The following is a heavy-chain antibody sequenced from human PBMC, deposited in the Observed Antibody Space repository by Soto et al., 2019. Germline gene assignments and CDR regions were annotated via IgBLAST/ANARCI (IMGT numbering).Heavy chain of an antibody. D-gene: IGHD3-3*01. CDR2: INAGNGNT. CDR3: ASTYYDFWSGLIPDYYYYYGMDV. Sequence: ASVKVSCKASGYTFTSYAMHWVRQAPGQRLEWMGWINAGNGNTKYSQKFQGRVTITRDTSASTAYMELSSLRSEDTAVYYCASTYYDFWSGLIPDYYYYYGMDVWGQGTTVTVSS. V-gene: IGHV1-3*01. CDR1: GYTFTSYA. J-gene: IGHJ6*02.